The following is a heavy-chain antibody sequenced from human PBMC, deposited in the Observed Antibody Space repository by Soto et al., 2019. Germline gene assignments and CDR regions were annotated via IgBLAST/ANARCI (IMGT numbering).Heavy chain of an antibody. CDR2: FDPEDGET. J-gene: IGHJ4*02. Sequence: QVQLVQSGAEVKKPGASVKVSCKVSGYTLTELSMHWVRQAPGKGLEWMGGFDPEDGETIYAQKFQGRVTMTEDTSTDTASMELSSLRSEDTAVYYCATVPTIRYCSGGSCYSGGFDYWGQGTLVTVSS. D-gene: IGHD2-15*01. CDR1: GYTLTELS. CDR3: ATVPTIRYCSGGSCYSGGFDY. V-gene: IGHV1-24*01.